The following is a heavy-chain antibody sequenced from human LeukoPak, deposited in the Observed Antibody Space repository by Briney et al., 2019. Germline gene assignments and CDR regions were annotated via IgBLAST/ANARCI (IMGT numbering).Heavy chain of an antibody. CDR1: GYTLTELF. CDR3: SSWYAANWFDP. D-gene: IGHD6-13*01. CDR2: FDPEDGET. J-gene: IGHJ5*02. Sequence: ASVKVSCKVSGYTLTELFMHWVRQAPGKGLEWMGGFDPEDGETIYAQKFQGRVTMTEDTSTDTAYMELSSLRSEDTAVYYCSSWYAANWFDPWGQGTLVTVSS. V-gene: IGHV1-24*01.